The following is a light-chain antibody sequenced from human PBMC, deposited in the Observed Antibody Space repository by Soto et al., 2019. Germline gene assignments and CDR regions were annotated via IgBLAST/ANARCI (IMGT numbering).Light chain of an antibody. CDR3: QQYRDWPET. CDR1: HSVSNN. Sequence: EIVMTQSPGTLSVSPGERATLSCRASHSVSNNLAWYQQKVGQSPRLLIYDASTRATGVPGRFSGSVSGTQFTLTISSLLPEDFAVYYCQQYRDWPETFGQGTKVEIK. J-gene: IGKJ1*01. V-gene: IGKV3-15*01. CDR2: DAS.